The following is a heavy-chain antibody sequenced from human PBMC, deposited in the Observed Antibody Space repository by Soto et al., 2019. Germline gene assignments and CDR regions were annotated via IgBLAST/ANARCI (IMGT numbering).Heavy chain of an antibody. Sequence: ASVKVSCTASGYTFTSYAMHCVRQAPGQRLEWMGWINAGNGNTKYSQKFQGRVTITRDTSASTAYMELSSLRSEDTAVYYCARVHMTTGYFQHWGQGTLVTVSS. CDR1: GYTFTSYA. CDR2: INAGNGNT. D-gene: IGHD4-17*01. V-gene: IGHV1-3*01. CDR3: ARVHMTTGYFQH. J-gene: IGHJ1*01.